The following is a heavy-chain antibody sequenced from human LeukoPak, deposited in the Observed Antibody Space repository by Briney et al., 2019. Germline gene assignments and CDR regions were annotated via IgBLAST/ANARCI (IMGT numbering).Heavy chain of an antibody. CDR1: GGSISSYY. J-gene: IGHJ5*02. D-gene: IGHD2-2*01. CDR3: ARGNGSVCSSTSCYNWFDP. CDR2: IYYSGST. V-gene: IGHV4-59*01. Sequence: KPSETLSLTCTVSGGSISSYYWSWIRQPPGKGLEWIGYIYYSGSTNYNPTLKSRVTISVDTSKNQFSLKLSSVTAADTAVYYCARGNGSVCSSTSCYNWFDPWGQGTLVTVSS.